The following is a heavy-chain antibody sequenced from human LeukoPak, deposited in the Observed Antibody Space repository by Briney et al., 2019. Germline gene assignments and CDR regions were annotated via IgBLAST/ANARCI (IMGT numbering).Heavy chain of an antibody. Sequence: SETESLICAVYGGSFSGYYWSWIRQPPGKGLEWIGEINHSGSTNYNPSLKSRVTISLDTSKNQFSLKLSSVTAADTAVYYCARGFRYSSFAGAFDIWGERTMVTVSS. CDR3: ARGFRYSSFAGAFDI. V-gene: IGHV4-34*01. J-gene: IGHJ3*02. CDR2: INHSGST. CDR1: GGSFSGYY. D-gene: IGHD6-19*01.